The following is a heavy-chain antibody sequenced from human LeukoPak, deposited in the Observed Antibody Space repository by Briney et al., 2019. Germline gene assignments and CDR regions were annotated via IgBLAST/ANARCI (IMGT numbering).Heavy chain of an antibody. Sequence: PGGSLRLSCAASGFTFSNYWMSWVRQAPGKGLEWVANIKQDGSEKYYVDSVKGRFTISRDNAKNSLYLQMSSLRAEDTALYYCARGTLKAAATDFDYWGQGTLVTVSS. J-gene: IGHJ4*02. CDR1: GFTFSNYW. CDR2: IKQDGSEK. V-gene: IGHV3-7*05. D-gene: IGHD6-13*01. CDR3: ARGTLKAAATDFDY.